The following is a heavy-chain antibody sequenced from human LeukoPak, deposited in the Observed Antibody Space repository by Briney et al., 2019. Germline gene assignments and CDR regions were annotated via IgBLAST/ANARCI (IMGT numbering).Heavy chain of an antibody. CDR3: ARLWFGDHFDL. CDR1: GGSISSSSYY. V-gene: IGHV4-39*07. D-gene: IGHD3-10*01. J-gene: IGHJ2*01. Sequence: PSETLSLTCTVSGGSISSSSYYWGWIRQPPGKGLEWIGSIYYSGSTYYNPSLKSRVTISVDTSKNQFSLKLSSVTAADTALYYCARLWFGDHFDLWGRGTLVTVSS. CDR2: IYYSGST.